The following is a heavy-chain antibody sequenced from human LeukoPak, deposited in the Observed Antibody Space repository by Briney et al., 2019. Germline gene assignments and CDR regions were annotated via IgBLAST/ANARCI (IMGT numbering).Heavy chain of an antibody. CDR3: ARPSYPYCSGGSCYSGY. CDR1: GFTFSSHW. V-gene: IGHV3-7*04. J-gene: IGHJ4*02. CDR2: IKQDGSEK. Sequence: GGSLRLSCAASGFTFSSHWMTWVRQAPGKGLEWVANIKQDGSEKYYVDSVKGRFTISRDNAKNSLYLQLNSLRAEDTAVYYCARPSYPYCSGGSCYSGYWGQGTLVTVSS. D-gene: IGHD2-15*01.